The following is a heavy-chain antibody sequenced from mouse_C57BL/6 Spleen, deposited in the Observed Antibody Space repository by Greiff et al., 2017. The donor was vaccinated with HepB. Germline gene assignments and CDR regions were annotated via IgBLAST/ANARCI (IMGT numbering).Heavy chain of an antibody. CDR2: INPNNGGT. V-gene: IGHV1-26*01. D-gene: IGHD5-5*01. CDR3: ARPYLRDWYFDV. J-gene: IGHJ1*03. Sequence: EVQLQESGPELVKPGASVKISCKASGYTFTDYYMNWVKQSHGKSLEWIGDINPNNGGTSYNQKFKGKATLTVDKSSSTAYMELRSLTSEDSAVYYCARPYLRDWYFDVWGTGTTVTVSS. CDR1: GYTFTDYY.